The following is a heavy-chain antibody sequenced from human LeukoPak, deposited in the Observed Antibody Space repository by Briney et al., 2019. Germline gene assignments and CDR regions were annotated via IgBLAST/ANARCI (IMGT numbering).Heavy chain of an antibody. CDR2: IYYSGST. Sequence: PSETLSLTCTVSGGSISSSSYYWGWIRQPPGKGLEWIGSIYYSGSTYYNPSLKSRVTISVDTSKNQFSLKLSSVTAADTAVYYCARGVGFGELSWFDPWGQGTLVTVSS. J-gene: IGHJ5*02. CDR3: ARGVGFGELSWFDP. D-gene: IGHD3-10*01. CDR1: GGSISSSSYY. V-gene: IGHV4-39*01.